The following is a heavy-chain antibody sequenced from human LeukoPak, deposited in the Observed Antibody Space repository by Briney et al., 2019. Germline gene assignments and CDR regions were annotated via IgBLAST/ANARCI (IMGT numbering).Heavy chain of an antibody. D-gene: IGHD3-10*01. CDR3: ARDLMVRGVMPYNWFDP. CDR2: IIPIFGTA. Sequence: GASVKVSCKASGGTFSSYAISWVRQAPGQGLEWMGGIIPIFGTANYAQKFQGRVTITADESTSTAYMELSSLRSEDTVVYYCARDLMVRGVMPYNWFDPWGQGTLVTVSS. J-gene: IGHJ5*02. V-gene: IGHV1-69*13. CDR1: GGTFSSYA.